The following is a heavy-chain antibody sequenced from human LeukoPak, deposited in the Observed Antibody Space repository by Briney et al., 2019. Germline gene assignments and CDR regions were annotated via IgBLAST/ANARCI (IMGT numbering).Heavy chain of an antibody. Sequence: SVKVSCKASGGTFSSYAISWVRQAPGQGLEWMGGIIPIFGTANYAQKFQGRVTITADESTSTAYMELTSLRSEDTAVYYCARAYTWIRLDGSYYFDYWGQGTLVTVSS. J-gene: IGHJ4*02. D-gene: IGHD5-18*01. CDR3: ARAYTWIRLDGSYYFDY. V-gene: IGHV1-69*13. CDR1: GGTFSSYA. CDR2: IIPIFGTA.